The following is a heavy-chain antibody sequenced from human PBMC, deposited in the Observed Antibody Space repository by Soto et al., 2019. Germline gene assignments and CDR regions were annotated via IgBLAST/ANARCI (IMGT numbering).Heavy chain of an antibody. CDR2: MNPNSGNT. CDR3: TRAGASDWNYVSTSS. CDR1: GYTFTSYD. D-gene: IGHD1-7*01. Sequence: ASVKVSCKASGYTFTSYDINWVRQATGQGLEWMGWMNPNSGNTGYAQKFQGRVTMTRNTSISTAYMELRSLTSDDTAVYYCTRAGASDWNYVSTSSWGQGTLVTVSS. J-gene: IGHJ4*02. V-gene: IGHV1-8*01.